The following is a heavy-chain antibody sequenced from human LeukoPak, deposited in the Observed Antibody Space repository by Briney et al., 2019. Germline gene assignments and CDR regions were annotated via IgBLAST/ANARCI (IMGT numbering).Heavy chain of an antibody. D-gene: IGHD6-19*01. Sequence: SETLSLTCAVSGYSISSGYYWAWIRQPPGKGLEWIGSIYHSGSTYYNPSLKSRVTISVDTSKNQFSLKLSSVTAADTAVYYCARHRIAVAAPFDYWGQGTLVTVSS. CDR1: GYSISSGYY. J-gene: IGHJ4*02. CDR3: ARHRIAVAAPFDY. CDR2: IYHSGST. V-gene: IGHV4-38-2*01.